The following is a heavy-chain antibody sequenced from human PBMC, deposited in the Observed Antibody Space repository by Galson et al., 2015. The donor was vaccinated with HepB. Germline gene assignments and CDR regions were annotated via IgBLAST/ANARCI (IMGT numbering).Heavy chain of an antibody. Sequence: SVKVSCKASGYSFTSYAISWVRQAPGQGLEWMGWISTYNGDTNYEQKFQGRVTMTTDTSTSTAYMELRSLRSDDAAVYYRARVVRAGAPGAPYFDYWGQGTLVTVSS. CDR3: ARVVRAGAPGAPYFDY. D-gene: IGHD6-13*01. CDR1: GYSFTSYA. J-gene: IGHJ4*02. V-gene: IGHV1-18*01. CDR2: ISTYNGDT.